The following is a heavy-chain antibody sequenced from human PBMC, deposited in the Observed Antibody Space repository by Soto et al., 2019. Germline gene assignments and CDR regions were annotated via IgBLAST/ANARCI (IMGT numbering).Heavy chain of an antibody. V-gene: IGHV4-61*01. J-gene: IGHJ6*02. Sequence: SETLSLTCTVSGGSVSSGSYYWSWIRQPPGKGLEWIGYIYYSGSTNYNPSLKSRVTISVDTSKNQFSLKLSSVTAADTAVYYCARDRRQRTYYDILTGFYYYGTDVWGQGTTVTV. CDR3: ARDRRQRTYYDILTGFYYYGTDV. D-gene: IGHD3-9*01. CDR1: GGSVSSGSYY. CDR2: IYYSGST.